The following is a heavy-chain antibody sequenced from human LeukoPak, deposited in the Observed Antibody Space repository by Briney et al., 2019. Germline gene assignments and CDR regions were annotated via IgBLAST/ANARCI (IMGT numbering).Heavy chain of an antibody. CDR3: VRDMGYYDKV. CDR1: GFTFSTSW. CDR2: TNTDGNTR. Sequence: PGGPLRLSCATSGFTFSTSWMHWVRQAPGKGLVWVSRTNTDGNTRNYADSVKGRFTISRDNAKNTLYLQMNSLRAEDTAVYYCVRDMGYYDKVWGQGTLVTVSS. D-gene: IGHD3-22*01. J-gene: IGHJ4*02. V-gene: IGHV3-74*01.